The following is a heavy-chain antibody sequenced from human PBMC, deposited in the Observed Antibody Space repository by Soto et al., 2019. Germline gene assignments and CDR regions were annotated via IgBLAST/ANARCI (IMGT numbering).Heavy chain of an antibody. J-gene: IGHJ4*02. CDR2: ISAYNGNT. Sequence: SVKPSSKAPRLGKTCNCMRWVQQAPNQGLEWMGWISAYNGNTNYAQKLQGRVTMTTDTSTSTAYMELRSLRSDDTAVYYCARKSSGIAARATYDYWGQGTLVTVSS. CDR3: ARKSSGIAARATYDY. D-gene: IGHD6-6*01. V-gene: IGHV1-18*01. CDR1: RLGKTCNC.